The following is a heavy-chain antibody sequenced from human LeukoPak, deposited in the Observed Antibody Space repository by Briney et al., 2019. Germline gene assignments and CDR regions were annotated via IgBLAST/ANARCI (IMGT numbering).Heavy chain of an antibody. V-gene: IGHV3-15*01. CDR1: GFTFSNAW. CDR3: TTDHPNHDSSGYMSA. Sequence: PGGSLRLSCAASGFTFSNAWMSWVRQAPGKGLEWVGRIKSKTDGGTTDYAAPVKGRFTISRDDSKNTLYLQMNSLKTEDTAVYYCTTDHPNHDSSGYMSAWGQGTLVTVSS. CDR2: IKSKTDGGTT. J-gene: IGHJ5*02. D-gene: IGHD3-22*01.